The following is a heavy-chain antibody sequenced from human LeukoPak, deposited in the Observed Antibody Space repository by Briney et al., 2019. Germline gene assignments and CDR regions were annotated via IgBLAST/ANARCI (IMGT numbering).Heavy chain of an antibody. J-gene: IGHJ4*02. CDR2: ISMSNFSI. D-gene: IGHD2-2*02. CDR1: GFPFSSYS. Sequence: PGGSLRLSCAGSGFPFSSYSMNWVRQAPGKGLEWISSISMSNFSIYYADSVKGRFTISRDNSKNTLYLQMNSLRAEDTAVYYCAKDRSRGAYCSSTSCYTVFDYWGQGTLVTVSS. V-gene: IGHV3-21*01. CDR3: AKDRSRGAYCSSTSCYTVFDY.